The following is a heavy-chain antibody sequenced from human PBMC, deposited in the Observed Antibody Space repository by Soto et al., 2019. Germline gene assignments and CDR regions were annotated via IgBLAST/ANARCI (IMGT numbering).Heavy chain of an antibody. CDR2: ISGSGGST. Sequence: GGFLRLSCAASGFTFSSYAMSWVRQAPGKGLEWVSAISGSGGSTYYADSVKGRFTISRDNSKNTLYLQMNSLRAEDTAVYYCAKARTMTYYYDSSGYPSFDYWGQGTLVTVSS. V-gene: IGHV3-23*01. J-gene: IGHJ4*02. CDR3: AKARTMTYYYDSSGYPSFDY. CDR1: GFTFSSYA. D-gene: IGHD3-22*01.